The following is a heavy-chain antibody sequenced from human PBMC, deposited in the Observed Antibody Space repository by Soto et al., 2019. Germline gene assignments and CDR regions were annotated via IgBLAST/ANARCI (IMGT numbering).Heavy chain of an antibody. V-gene: IGHV4-39*01. J-gene: IGHJ6*02. CDR1: GGSISSSSYY. D-gene: IGHD1-26*01. CDR2: IYYSGST. Sequence: SETLSLTCTVSGGSISSSSYYWGWIRQPPGKGLEWIGSIYYSGSTYYNPSLKSRVTISVDTSKNQFSLKLSSVTAADTAVYYCARDGAGSYAPDYYYYGMDVWGQGTTVTVSS. CDR3: ARDGAGSYAPDYYYYGMDV.